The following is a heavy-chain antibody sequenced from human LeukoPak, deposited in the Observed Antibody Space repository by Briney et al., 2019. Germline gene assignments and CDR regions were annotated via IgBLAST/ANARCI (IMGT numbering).Heavy chain of an antibody. V-gene: IGHV4-30-2*01. CDR1: GGSISSGGYY. CDR2: ISHSGST. D-gene: IGHD2-2*01. Sequence: SQTLSLTCTVSGGSISSGGYYWSWIRQPPGKGLEWIGYISHSGSTYYNPSLRSRVTISVDRSKNQFSLKLSSVTASDTAVYYCASDLGYCSSTSCRYFDLWGQGTLVTVSS. J-gene: IGHJ5*02. CDR3: ASDLGYCSSTSCRYFDL.